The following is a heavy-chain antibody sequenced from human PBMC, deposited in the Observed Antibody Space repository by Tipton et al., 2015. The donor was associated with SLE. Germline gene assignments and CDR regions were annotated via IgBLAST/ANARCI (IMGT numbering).Heavy chain of an antibody. V-gene: IGHV4-59*11. CDR2: VCYSGNT. Sequence: LRLSCTVSGGSLSSHFWNWIRQPPGKGLEWIGYVCYSGNTNYNPPLKSRATMSVDTSNSQFSLKLTSMTTADTAVYYCARWGMTAIWGFDLWGLGTMVTVSS. D-gene: IGHD2-21*02. CDR3: ARWGMTAIWGFDL. J-gene: IGHJ3*01. CDR1: GGSLSSHF.